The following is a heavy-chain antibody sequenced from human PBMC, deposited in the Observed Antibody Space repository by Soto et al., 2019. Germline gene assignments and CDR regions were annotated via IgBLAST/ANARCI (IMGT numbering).Heavy chain of an antibody. D-gene: IGHD1-26*01. CDR1: GGTFKTFG. J-gene: IGHJ3*02. CDR2: IIPLLRTT. V-gene: IGHV1-69*01. CDR3: ARDVLGGWVEKTYRAFDI. Sequence: QAQLVQSGAELKKPGSSVTVSCQASGGTFKTFGVSWVRQAPGQGLQWMGGIIPLLRTTDYAQNFQGRISISADESTNTVFMELTSLRSEDTAVYYCARDVLGGWVEKTYRAFDIWGQGTLVAVSS.